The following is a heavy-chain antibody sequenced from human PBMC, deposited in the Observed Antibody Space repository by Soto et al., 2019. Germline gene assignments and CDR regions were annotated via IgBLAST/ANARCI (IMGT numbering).Heavy chain of an antibody. CDR1: GFTFSSYW. Sequence: GGSLRLSCAASGFTFSSYWMSWVRQAPGKGLEWVANIKQDGSEKYYVDSVKGRFTISRDNAKNSLYLQMNSLRAEDTAVYYCAREGDIVVVPAAMAANDYWGQGTLGTVSA. D-gene: IGHD2-2*01. CDR2: IKQDGSEK. CDR3: AREGDIVVVPAAMAANDY. V-gene: IGHV3-7*01. J-gene: IGHJ4*02.